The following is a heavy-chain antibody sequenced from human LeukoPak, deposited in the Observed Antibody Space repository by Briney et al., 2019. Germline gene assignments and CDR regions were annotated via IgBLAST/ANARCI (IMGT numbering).Heavy chain of an antibody. Sequence: GGSLRLSCAASGFTFSSYWMSWVRQAPGKGLEWVANIKQGGSEKYYVDSVKGRFTISRDNAKNSVHLQMNSLRVEDTAVYYCARAPDTARFDPWGQGTLVTVSS. D-gene: IGHD5-18*01. CDR2: IKQGGSEK. CDR3: ARAPDTARFDP. CDR1: GFTFSSYW. V-gene: IGHV3-7*01. J-gene: IGHJ5*02.